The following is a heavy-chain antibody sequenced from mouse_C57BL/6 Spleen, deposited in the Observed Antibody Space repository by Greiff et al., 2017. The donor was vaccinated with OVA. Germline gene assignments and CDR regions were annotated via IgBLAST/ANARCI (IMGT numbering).Heavy chain of an antibody. CDR2: ISYDGSN. CDR1: GYSITSGYY. Sequence: DVKLQESGPGLVKPSQSLSLTCSVTGYSITSGYYWNWIRQFPGNKLEWMGYISYDGSNNYNPSLKNRISITRDTSKNQFFLKLNSVTTEDTATYYCAREDGNYRLRYAMDYWGQGTSVTVSS. V-gene: IGHV3-6*01. J-gene: IGHJ4*01. D-gene: IGHD2-1*01. CDR3: AREDGNYRLRYAMDY.